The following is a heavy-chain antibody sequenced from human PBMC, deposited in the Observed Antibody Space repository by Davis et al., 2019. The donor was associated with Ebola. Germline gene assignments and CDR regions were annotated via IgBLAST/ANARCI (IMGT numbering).Heavy chain of an antibody. CDR3: AGEGIVATIIGY. CDR2: IYYSGST. CDR1: GGSISSYY. J-gene: IGHJ4*02. Sequence: GSLRLFCTVSGGSISSYYWSWIRQPPGKGLEWIGSIYYSGSTYYNPSLKSRVTISVDTSKNQFSLKLSSVTAADTAVYYCAGEGIVATIIGYWGQGTLVTVSS. D-gene: IGHD5-12*01. V-gene: IGHV4-59*05.